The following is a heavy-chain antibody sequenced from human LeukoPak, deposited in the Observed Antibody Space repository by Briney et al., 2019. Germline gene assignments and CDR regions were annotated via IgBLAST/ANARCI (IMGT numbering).Heavy chain of an antibody. J-gene: IGHJ4*02. CDR2: SYSGGNT. D-gene: IGHD4-17*01. CDR1: GFTGSSNS. V-gene: IGHV3-53*01. CDR3: ARRAGEYSHPYDY. Sequence: GSLRLSCTVSGFTGSSNSMSLVRHAPGEGLGGVSFSYSGGNTHYSDSVKGRFTISRDNSKNTLYLQMNSLRAEDTAVYYCARRAGEYSHPYDYWGQGTLVTVSS.